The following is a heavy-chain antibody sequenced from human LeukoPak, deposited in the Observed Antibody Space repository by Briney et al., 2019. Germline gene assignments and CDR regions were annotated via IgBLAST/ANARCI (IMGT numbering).Heavy chain of an antibody. D-gene: IGHD3-9*01. Sequence: ASVKVSCKASGYTFTGYYMHWVRQAPGQGLEWMGWLNPNSGGTNYSQKFQGRVTITRDTSASTAYMELSSLRSEDTAVYYCARLSYDILTGYQGGFDPWGQGTLVTVSS. CDR1: GYTFTGYY. J-gene: IGHJ5*02. V-gene: IGHV1-2*02. CDR3: ARLSYDILTGYQGGFDP. CDR2: LNPNSGGT.